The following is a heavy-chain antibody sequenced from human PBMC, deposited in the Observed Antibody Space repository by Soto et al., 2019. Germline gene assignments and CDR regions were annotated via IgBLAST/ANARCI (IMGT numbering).Heavy chain of an antibody. Sequence: QVQLVQSGAEVKKPGASVKVSCKASGYTFTSYGISWVRQAPGQGLEWMGWISAYNGNTNYAQKLQGRVTMTTDTSTSTAYMELRSLGSDDTAVYYCARDKFYWGGYDYYYYYGMDVWGQGTTVTVSS. V-gene: IGHV1-18*01. CDR1: GYTFTSYG. J-gene: IGHJ6*02. D-gene: IGHD5-12*01. CDR2: ISAYNGNT. CDR3: ARDKFYWGGYDYYYYYGMDV.